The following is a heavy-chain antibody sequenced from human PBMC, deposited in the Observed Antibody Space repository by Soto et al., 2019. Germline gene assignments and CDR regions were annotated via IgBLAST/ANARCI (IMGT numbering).Heavy chain of an antibody. J-gene: IGHJ4*02. CDR3: ARGVPFGSAYFDY. D-gene: IGHD3-10*01. CDR2: IYYSGST. V-gene: IGHV4-31*03. CDR1: GGSISSGGYY. Sequence: SETLSLTCTVSGGSISSGGYYWSWIRQHPGKGLEWIGYIYYSGSTYYNPSLKSRVTISVDTSKNQFSLKLSSVTAADTTVYYCARGVPFGSAYFDYWGQGTLVTVSS.